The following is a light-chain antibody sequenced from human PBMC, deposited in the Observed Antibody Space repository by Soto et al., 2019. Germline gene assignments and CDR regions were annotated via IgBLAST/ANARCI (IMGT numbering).Light chain of an antibody. V-gene: IGKV3-15*01. CDR2: GAA. CDR3: QQYNNWPRVT. Sequence: EIVMTQSPATLSVSRGERATLCCRCSQSVSSNLACYQQKPGQAPRHLIYGAATSATGIPARFSGGGSGTKVTLTISSLQSEDFAVYYCQQYNNWPRVTFGQGTRLEIK. J-gene: IGKJ5*01. CDR1: QSVSSN.